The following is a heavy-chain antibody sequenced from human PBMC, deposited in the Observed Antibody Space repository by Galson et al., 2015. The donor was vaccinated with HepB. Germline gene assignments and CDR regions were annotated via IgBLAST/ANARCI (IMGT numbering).Heavy chain of an antibody. CDR1: GFTFSSYE. CDR3: ARGAVGDYRYGMDV. CDR2: ISSSGSTI. J-gene: IGHJ6*02. Sequence: SLRLSCAASGFTFSSYEMNWVRQAPGRGLEWVSYISSSGSTIYYADSVKGRFTISRDNAKNSLYLQMNSLRAEDTAVYYCARGAVGDYRYGMDVWGQGTTVTVSS. V-gene: IGHV3-48*03. D-gene: IGHD4-17*01.